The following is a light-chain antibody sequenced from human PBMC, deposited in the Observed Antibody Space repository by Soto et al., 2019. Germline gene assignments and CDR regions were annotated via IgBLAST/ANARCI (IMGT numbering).Light chain of an antibody. CDR2: AAS. CDR3: QQTRSGIT. V-gene: IGKV1-39*01. J-gene: IGKJ5*01. CDR1: QTIDSY. Sequence: DIQLTQSPPSLSATVGDRVTITCRASQTIDSYLNWFRQKPGMAPKLLIYAASKLQSGVPSRFRGSGSGTDFTLTIDTLQPDDFASYYCQQTRSGITFGQGTRLEIK.